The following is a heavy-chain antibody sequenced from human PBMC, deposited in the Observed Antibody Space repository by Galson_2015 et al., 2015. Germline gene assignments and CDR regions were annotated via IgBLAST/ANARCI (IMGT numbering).Heavy chain of an antibody. CDR3: ARVTAAAVDY. V-gene: IGHV3-64*01. D-gene: IGHD6-13*01. Sequence: SLRLSCAASGFTFSNYAMHWVRQAPGKGLEYVSAISSNGGSTYYANSVKGRFTISRDNSKNTLYLQMGSLRAEDMAVYYCARVTAAAVDYWGQGTLVTVSS. CDR1: GFTFSNYA. J-gene: IGHJ4*02. CDR2: ISSNGGST.